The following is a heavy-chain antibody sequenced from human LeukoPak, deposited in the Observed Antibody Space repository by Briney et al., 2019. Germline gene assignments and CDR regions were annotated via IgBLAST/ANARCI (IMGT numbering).Heavy chain of an antibody. Sequence: ASAKVSCKASGYTFTGYYMHWMRQTPGQGLEWMGWINPSSGGTNNAQKFQGRVTMTRDTSISTAYMELSRLTSDDTAVYYCARDQARSRGYPSWGQGTLVTVSS. V-gene: IGHV1-2*02. CDR1: GYTFTGYY. CDR3: ARDQARSRGYPS. CDR2: INPSSGGT. D-gene: IGHD1-1*01. J-gene: IGHJ4*02.